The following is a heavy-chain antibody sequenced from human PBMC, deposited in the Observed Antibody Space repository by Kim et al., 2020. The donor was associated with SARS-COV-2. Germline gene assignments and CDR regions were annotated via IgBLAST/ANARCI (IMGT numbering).Heavy chain of an antibody. V-gene: IGHV4-59*01. J-gene: IGHJ4*02. Sequence: SETLSLTCTVSGGSISSYYWSWLRPPPGKGLEWIGYIYYSGSTNYNPSLKSRVTISVDTSKNQFSLKLSSVTAADTAVYYCARGASWEERYDYWGQGTLVTVSS. D-gene: IGHD1-26*01. CDR1: GGSISSYY. CDR2: IYYSGST. CDR3: ARGASWEERYDY.